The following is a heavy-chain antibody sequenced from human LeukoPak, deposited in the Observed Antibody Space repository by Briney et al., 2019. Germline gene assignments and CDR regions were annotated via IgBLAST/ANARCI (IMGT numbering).Heavy chain of an antibody. CDR1: GFTFSNAW. CDR3: TTGVRLPHPPD. J-gene: IGHJ4*02. CDR2: IKSKTDGGTT. V-gene: IGHV3-15*01. D-gene: IGHD3-10*01. Sequence: PGGSLRLSCAASGFTFSNAWMSWVRQAPGKGLEWVGLIKSKTDGGTTDYAAPVKGRFTISRDDSKNTLYLQMNSLKTEDTAVYYCTTGVRLPHPPDWGQGTLVTVSS.